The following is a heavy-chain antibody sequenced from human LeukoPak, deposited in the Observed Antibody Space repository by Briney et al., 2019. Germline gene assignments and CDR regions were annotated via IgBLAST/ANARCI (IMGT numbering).Heavy chain of an antibody. CDR3: ARHLGSSTWENTFDI. D-gene: IGHD6-13*01. CDR1: GGSISSSSYY. CDR2: IYSSGST. V-gene: IGHV4-39*01. J-gene: IGHJ3*02. Sequence: SETLSLTCTVSGGSISSSSYYWGWIRQPPGKGLEWIGNIYSSGSTYYNPSLKSRVTISEDTSKNQFSLKLRSVTAADTAVYYCARHLGSSTWENTFDIWGQGTMVTVSS.